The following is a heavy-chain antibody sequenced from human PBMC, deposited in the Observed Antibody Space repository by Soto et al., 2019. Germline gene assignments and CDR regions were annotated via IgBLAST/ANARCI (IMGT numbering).Heavy chain of an antibody. V-gene: IGHV3-64*01. J-gene: IGHJ6*02. CDR3: AGGLYYDSSGVIGGMDV. D-gene: IGHD3-22*01. Sequence: GGSLRLSCAASGFTFSSYAMHWVLQAPGKGLEYVSAISSNGGSTYYANSVKGRFTISRDNSKNTLYLQMGSLRAEDMAVYYCAGGLYYDSSGVIGGMDVWGQGTTVTVSS. CDR1: GFTFSSYA. CDR2: ISSNGGST.